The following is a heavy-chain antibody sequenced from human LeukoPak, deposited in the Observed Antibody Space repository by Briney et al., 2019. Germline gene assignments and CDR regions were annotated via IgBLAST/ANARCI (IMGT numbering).Heavy chain of an antibody. J-gene: IGHJ4*02. CDR1: GYTFTGYY. D-gene: IGHD2-15*01. V-gene: IGHV1-2*02. CDR2: INPNSGGT. CDR3: ARGGRYCSGGSCLDY. Sequence: ASVKVSCKASGYTFTGYYMHWVRQAPGQGLEWMGWINPNSGGTNYAQKFQGRVTMTRDTSISTAYMELSRLRSDDTAVYYCARGGRYCSGGSCLDYWGQGTLVTVSS.